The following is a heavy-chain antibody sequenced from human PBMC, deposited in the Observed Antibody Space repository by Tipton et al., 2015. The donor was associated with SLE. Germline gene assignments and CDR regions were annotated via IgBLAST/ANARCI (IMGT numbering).Heavy chain of an antibody. CDR3: ARDLRRNWNKGFDY. CDR2: IKQDGSEK. D-gene: IGHD1/OR15-1a*01. J-gene: IGHJ4*02. V-gene: IGHV3-7*01. Sequence: SLRLSCAASGFTFSSYWMSWVRQAPGKGLEWVANIKQDGSEKYYVDSVKGRFTISRDNAKNSLYLQMNSLRAEDTAVYYCARDLRRNWNKGFDYWGQGTLVTVSS. CDR1: GFTFSSYW.